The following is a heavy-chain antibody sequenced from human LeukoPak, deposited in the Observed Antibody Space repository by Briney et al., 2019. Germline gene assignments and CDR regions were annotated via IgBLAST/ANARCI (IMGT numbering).Heavy chain of an antibody. Sequence: GRSLRLSCTASGFTFADYTMSWFRQAPGKGLEWVGRIKSKTDGGTTDYAAPVKGRFTISRDDSKNTLYLQMNSLKTEDTAVYYCTTTSDYGDHKRWGQGTLVTVSS. CDR3: TTTSDYGDHKR. D-gene: IGHD4-17*01. J-gene: IGHJ4*02. CDR1: GFTFADYT. CDR2: IKSKTDGGTT. V-gene: IGHV3-15*01.